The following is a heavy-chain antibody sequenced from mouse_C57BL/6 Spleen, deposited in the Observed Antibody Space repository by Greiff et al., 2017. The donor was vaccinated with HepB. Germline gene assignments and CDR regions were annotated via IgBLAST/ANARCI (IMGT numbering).Heavy chain of an antibody. CDR3: ARKGTAQATDFDY. J-gene: IGHJ2*01. CDR1: GYAFSSSW. Sequence: QVQLQQSGPELVKPGASVKISCKASGYAFSSSWMNWVKQRPGKGLEWIGRIYPGDGDTNYNGKFKGKATLTADKSSSPAYMQLSSLTSEDSAVYFCARKGTAQATDFDYWGQGTTLTVSS. V-gene: IGHV1-82*01. D-gene: IGHD3-2*02. CDR2: IYPGDGDT.